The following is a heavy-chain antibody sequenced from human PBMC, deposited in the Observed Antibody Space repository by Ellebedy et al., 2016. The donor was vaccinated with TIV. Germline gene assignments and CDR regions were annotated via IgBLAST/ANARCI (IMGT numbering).Heavy chain of an antibody. CDR3: AKWGRGYSVFP. D-gene: IGHD5/OR15-5a*01. V-gene: IGHV3-23*01. Sequence: AGSLRLSCAASGFTFSSYAMSWVRQAPGKGLEWVSAISGSGGSTYYADSVKGRFTISRDNSKNTLYLQMNSLRAEDTAVYYCAKWGRGYSVFPWGQGTLVTVSS. J-gene: IGHJ5*02. CDR2: ISGSGGST. CDR1: GFTFSSYA.